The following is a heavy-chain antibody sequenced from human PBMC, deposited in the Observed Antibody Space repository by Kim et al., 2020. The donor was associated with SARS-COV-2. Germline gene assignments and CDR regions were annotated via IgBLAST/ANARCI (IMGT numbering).Heavy chain of an antibody. V-gene: IGHV4-4*06. J-gene: IGHJ4*02. Sequence: YPNRTTNSTPPLKRRVTISLDTSKNQFSLKLTSVTAADTAVYYCARVFENWGQGILVTVSS. CDR3: ARVFEN. CDR2: YPNRTT.